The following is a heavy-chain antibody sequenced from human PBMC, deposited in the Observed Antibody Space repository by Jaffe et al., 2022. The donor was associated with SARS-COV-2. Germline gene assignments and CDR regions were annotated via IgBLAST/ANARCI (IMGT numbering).Heavy chain of an antibody. CDR3: AKHWITMVRGVPSWFDP. CDR1: GFTFSSYA. J-gene: IGHJ5*02. Sequence: EVQLVESGGGLVQPGGSLRLSCAASGFTFSSYAMSWVRQAPGKGLEWVSAISGSGGSTYYADSVKGRFTISRDNSKNTLYLQMNSLRAEDTAVYYCAKHWITMVRGVPSWFDPWGQGTLVTVSS. CDR2: ISGSGGST. D-gene: IGHD3-10*01. V-gene: IGHV3-23*04.